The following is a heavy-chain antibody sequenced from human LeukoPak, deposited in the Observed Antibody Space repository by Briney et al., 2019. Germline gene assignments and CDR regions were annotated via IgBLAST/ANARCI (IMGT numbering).Heavy chain of an antibody. V-gene: IGHV3-30*04. CDR3: ARESNYGDYVS. CDR2: IAYDGSSV. D-gene: IGHD4-17*01. CDR1: GFTFSSYA. J-gene: IGHJ4*02. Sequence: GSLRLSCAASGFTFSSYAMHWVRQAPGKGLEWVAVIAYDGSSVYYADSVKGRFTISRDNSKNTLYLQMNSLRVDDTAMYYCARESNYGDYVSWGQGTLVTVSS.